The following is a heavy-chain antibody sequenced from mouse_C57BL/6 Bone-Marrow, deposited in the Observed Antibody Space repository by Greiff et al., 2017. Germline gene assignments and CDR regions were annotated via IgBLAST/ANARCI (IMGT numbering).Heavy chain of an antibody. D-gene: IGHD1-1*01. V-gene: IGHV1-55*01. Sequence: QVQLQQPGAELVKPGASVKMSCKASGYTFTSYWITWVKQRPGQGLEWIGDIYPGSGSTNYNEKFKSKATLTVDKSSSTAYMQLSSLTSEDSAVYYCARYYYGSSDYWGQGTTLTVSS. J-gene: IGHJ2*01. CDR2: IYPGSGST. CDR1: GYTFTSYW. CDR3: ARYYYGSSDY.